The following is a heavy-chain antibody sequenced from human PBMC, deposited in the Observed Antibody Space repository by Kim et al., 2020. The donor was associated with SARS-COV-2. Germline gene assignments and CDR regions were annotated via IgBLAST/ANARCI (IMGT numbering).Heavy chain of an antibody. CDR3: ARSNLLRGVSPPVDGLDV. CDR2: INAGTGNT. D-gene: IGHD3-10*01. V-gene: IGHV1-3*01. CDR1: GYTLSKYA. J-gene: IGHJ3*01. Sequence: ASVKVSCKASGYTLSKYAIYWVRQAPGQRLEWMGWINAGTGNTKYSETFQDRVTITWDTSASAASMELSSLRPEDTAMYYCARSNLLRGVSPPVDGLDVW.